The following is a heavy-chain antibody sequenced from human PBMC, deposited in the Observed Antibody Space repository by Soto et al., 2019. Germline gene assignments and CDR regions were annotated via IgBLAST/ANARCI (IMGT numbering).Heavy chain of an antibody. D-gene: IGHD2-15*01. CDR1: GFTVSSHH. V-gene: IGHV3-53*01. Sequence: EVQLVESGGGLIQPGGSLRLSCAASGFTVSSHHMSWVRQAPGKGLEWVSVIQSGGTTYYADFVKGRFTISRDTSKNTLYLQMHSLRAEDTAVYYCARIPYCSGGTCYSGWYFDLWGRGTLVTVSS. CDR2: IQSGGTT. J-gene: IGHJ2*01. CDR3: ARIPYCSGGTCYSGWYFDL.